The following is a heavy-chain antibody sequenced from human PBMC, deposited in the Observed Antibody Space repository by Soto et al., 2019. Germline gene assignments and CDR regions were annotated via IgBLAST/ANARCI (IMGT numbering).Heavy chain of an antibody. CDR3: ASDPLVRGSYYYGMDV. CDR2: ISYDGSNK. Sequence: QVQLVESGGGVVQPGRSLRLSCAASGFTFSSYAMHWVRQAPGKGLEWVAVISYDGSNKYYADSVKGRFTISRDNSKNTLYLQMNSLTAEDTAVYYCASDPLVRGSYYYGMDVWGQGTTVTVSS. D-gene: IGHD3-10*01. J-gene: IGHJ6*02. CDR1: GFTFSSYA. V-gene: IGHV3-30-3*01.